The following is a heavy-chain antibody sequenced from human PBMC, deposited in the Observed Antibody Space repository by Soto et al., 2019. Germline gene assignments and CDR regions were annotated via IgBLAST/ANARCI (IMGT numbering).Heavy chain of an antibody. J-gene: IGHJ4*02. Sequence: QVQLVESGGGVVQPGRSLRLSCAASGFTFSSYGMHWVRQAPGKGLEWVAVIWYDGSNKYYADYVKGRLTISRDNSKNTLYLQMNSLRAEDTAVYYCARGSYYGSGSYYPPFDDWGQGTLVTVSS. CDR3: ARGSYYGSGSYYPPFDD. V-gene: IGHV3-33*01. D-gene: IGHD3-10*01. CDR2: IWYDGSNK. CDR1: GFTFSSYG.